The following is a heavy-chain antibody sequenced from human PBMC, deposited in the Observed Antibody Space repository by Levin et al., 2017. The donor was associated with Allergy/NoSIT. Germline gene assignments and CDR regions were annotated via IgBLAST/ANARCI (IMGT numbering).Heavy chain of an antibody. CDR1: GFTFSNFA. CDR3: AKGVGIGDMGYDYYYGMDV. J-gene: IGHJ6*02. Sequence: GGSLRLSCTASGFTFSNFALTWVRQAPGKGLEWVSALTSSGGTTYYADSVKGRFTISRDNSKNTLYLQMTGLRVEDTAVYYCAKGVGIGDMGYDYYYGMDVWGQGTTVTVSS. D-gene: IGHD3-10*01. CDR2: LTSSGGTT. V-gene: IGHV3-23*01.